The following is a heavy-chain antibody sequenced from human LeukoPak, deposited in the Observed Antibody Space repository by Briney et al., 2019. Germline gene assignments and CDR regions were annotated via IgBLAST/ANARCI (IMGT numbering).Heavy chain of an antibody. CDR1: GGSFSGYY. J-gene: IGHJ4*02. CDR3: ARTYCSGGSCHFDY. V-gene: IGHV4-59*08. Sequence: PSETLSLTCAVYGGSFSGYYWSWIRQPPGKGLEWVGYIFYSGTTDSNPSLKSRVTISVDTSKNQFSLKLSSVTAADTAVYYCARTYCSGGSCHFDYWGQGTLVTVSS. CDR2: IFYSGTT. D-gene: IGHD2-15*01.